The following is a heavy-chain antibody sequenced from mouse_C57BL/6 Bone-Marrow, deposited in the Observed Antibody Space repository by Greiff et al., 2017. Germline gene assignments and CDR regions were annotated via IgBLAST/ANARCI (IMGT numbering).Heavy chain of an antibody. CDR3: ACTTVVADYAMDY. Sequence: QVQLQQPGAELVKPGASVKLSCKASGYTFTSYWMHWVKQRPGQGLEWIGMIHPNSGSTNYNEKFKSKATLTVDKSSSTAYMQLSSLTSEDSAVYYCACTTVVADYAMDYWGQGTSVTVSS. J-gene: IGHJ4*01. CDR2: IHPNSGST. CDR1: GYTFTSYW. V-gene: IGHV1-64*01. D-gene: IGHD1-1*01.